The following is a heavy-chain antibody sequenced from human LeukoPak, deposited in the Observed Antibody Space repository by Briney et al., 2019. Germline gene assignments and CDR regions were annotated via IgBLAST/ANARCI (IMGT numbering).Heavy chain of an antibody. V-gene: IGHV1-46*01. D-gene: IGHD5-18*01. CDR3: ATYPGPTIQGSFDY. Sequence: ASVKVSCKASGYALTNYYMSWVRQAPGQGPEWMGAIDPSSGDTQFAPKFEGRVTVTADTSTSTVYMEMNSLRPDDTAMYYCATYPGPTIQGSFDYWVQGTLVTVSS. J-gene: IGHJ4*02. CDR1: GYALTNYY. CDR2: IDPSSGDT.